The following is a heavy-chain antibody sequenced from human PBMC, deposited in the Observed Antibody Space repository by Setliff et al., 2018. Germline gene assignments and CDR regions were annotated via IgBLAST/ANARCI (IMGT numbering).Heavy chain of an antibody. CDR3: ARVGDYMGFYYNYYMDV. V-gene: IGHV5-51*01. CDR1: GYTFTDYW. Sequence: PGESLNISCKTSGYTFTDYWIGWVRQMPGKGLEWMGIIFPGNSATKCSPSFQGQVTMSADKSISTAYLQWSSLKASDTAIYYCARVGDYMGFYYNYYMDVWGKGATVTVSS. D-gene: IGHD3-10*01. CDR2: IFPGNSAT. J-gene: IGHJ6*03.